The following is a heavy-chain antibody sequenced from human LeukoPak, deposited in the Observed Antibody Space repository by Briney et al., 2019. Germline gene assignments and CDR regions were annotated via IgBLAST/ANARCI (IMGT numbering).Heavy chain of an antibody. D-gene: IGHD1-26*01. CDR3: AKVGSGSYYNNRYYFDY. J-gene: IGHJ4*02. Sequence: GGSLRLSCAASGFTFSSYAVSWVRQAPGKGLEWVSAISGSGGSTYYADSVKGRFTISRDNSKNTLYLQMNSLRAEDTAVYYCAKVGSGSYYNNRYYFDYWGQGTLVTVSS. CDR1: GFTFSSYA. V-gene: IGHV3-23*01. CDR2: ISGSGGST.